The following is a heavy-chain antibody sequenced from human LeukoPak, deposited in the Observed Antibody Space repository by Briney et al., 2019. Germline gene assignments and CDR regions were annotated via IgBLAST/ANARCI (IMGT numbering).Heavy chain of an antibody. D-gene: IGHD2-2*02. CDR1: GFTFSSYE. CDR2: ISYDGSNK. CDR3: AKDLETYTGLFDY. V-gene: IGHV3-30*18. J-gene: IGHJ4*02. Sequence: GGSLRLSCAASGFTFSSYEMNWVRQAPGKGLEWVAVISYDGSNKYYADSVKGRFTISRDNSKNTLYLQMNSLRAEDTAVYYCAKDLETYTGLFDYWGQGTLVTVSS.